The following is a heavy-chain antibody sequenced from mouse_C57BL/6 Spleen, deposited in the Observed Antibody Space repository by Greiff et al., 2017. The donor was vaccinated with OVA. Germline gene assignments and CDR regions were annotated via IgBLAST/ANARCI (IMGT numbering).Heavy chain of an antibody. CDR3: AREDYGSSYENYAMDY. D-gene: IGHD1-1*01. CDR2: ISYDGSN. Sequence: EVQLQESGPGLVKPSQSLSLTCSVTGYSITSGYYWNWIRQSPGNKLEWMGYISYDGSNNYNPSLKNRISITRDTSKNQFFLKLNSVTTEDTATYYCAREDYGSSYENYAMDYWGQGTSVTVSS. J-gene: IGHJ4*01. V-gene: IGHV3-6*01. CDR1: GYSITSGYY.